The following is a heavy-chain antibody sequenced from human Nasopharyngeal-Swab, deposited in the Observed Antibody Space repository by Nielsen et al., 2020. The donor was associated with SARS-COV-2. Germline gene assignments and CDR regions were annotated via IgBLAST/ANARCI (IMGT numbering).Heavy chain of an antibody. Sequence: WVRQAPGQGLEWMGWINTNTGNPTYAQGFTGRFVFSLDTSVSTAYLQISCLKAEDTAVYYCARETIVQDFDYWGQGTLVTVSS. CDR3: ARETIVQDFDY. V-gene: IGHV7-4-1*02. D-gene: IGHD2/OR15-2a*01. CDR2: INTNTGNP. J-gene: IGHJ4*02.